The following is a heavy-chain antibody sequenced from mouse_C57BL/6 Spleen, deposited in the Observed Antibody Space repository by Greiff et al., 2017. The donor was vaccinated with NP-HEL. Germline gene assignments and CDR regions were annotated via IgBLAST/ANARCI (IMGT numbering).Heavy chain of an antibody. V-gene: IGHV1-69*01. CDR1: GYTFTSYW. CDR2: IDPSDSYT. CDR3: ARRRDYDVNYAMDY. D-gene: IGHD2-4*01. J-gene: IGHJ4*01. Sequence: QVQLQQPGAELVMPGASVKLSCKASGYTFTSYWMHWVKQRPGQGLEWIGEIDPSDSYTNYNPKFKGKSTLTVDKSSSTAYMQLSSLTSEDSAVYYCARRRDYDVNYAMDYWGQGTSVTVSS.